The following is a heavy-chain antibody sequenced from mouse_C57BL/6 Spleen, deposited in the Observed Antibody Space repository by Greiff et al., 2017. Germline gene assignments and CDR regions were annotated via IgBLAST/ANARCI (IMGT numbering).Heavy chain of an antibody. V-gene: IGHV1-53*01. D-gene: IGHD2-3*01. J-gene: IGHJ4*01. CDR2: INPSNGGT. CDR3: ARSDGYYDYYAMDH. CDR1: GYTFTSYW. Sequence: QVQLQQSGTELVKPGASVKLSCKASGYTFTSYWMHWVKQRPGQGLEWIGNINPSNGGTNYNEKFKSKATLTVDKSSSTAYMQLSSLTSEDSAVYYCARSDGYYDYYAMDHWGQGTSVTVSS.